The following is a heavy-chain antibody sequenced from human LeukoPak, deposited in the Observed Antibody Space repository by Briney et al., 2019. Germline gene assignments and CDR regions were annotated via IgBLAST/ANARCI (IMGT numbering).Heavy chain of an antibody. CDR2: ISGSGGST. V-gene: IGHV3-23*01. D-gene: IGHD6-6*01. Sequence: GSLRLSCAASGFTFSSYAMHWVRQAPGKGLEWVSAISGSGGSTYYADSVKGRFTISRDNSKNTLYLQMNSLRAEDTAVYYCAREYSSSWEYYYFDYWGQGTLVTVSS. CDR3: AREYSSSWEYYYFDY. CDR1: GFTFSSYA. J-gene: IGHJ4*02.